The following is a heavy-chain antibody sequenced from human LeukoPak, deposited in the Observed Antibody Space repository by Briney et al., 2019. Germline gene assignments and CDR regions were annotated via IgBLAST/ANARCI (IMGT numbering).Heavy chain of an antibody. J-gene: IGHJ3*01. V-gene: IGHV4-38-2*02. CDR1: GYSISSGYY. CDR3: ARDLAGPASFDV. Sequence: SETLSLTCTVSGYSISSGYYWGWIRQPPGKGLEWIGSIYHSGSTYYNPSLKSRVTISVDTSKNQFSLKLSFVTAADTAVYYCARDLAGPASFDVWGQGTMVTVSS. D-gene: IGHD6-13*01. CDR2: IYHSGST.